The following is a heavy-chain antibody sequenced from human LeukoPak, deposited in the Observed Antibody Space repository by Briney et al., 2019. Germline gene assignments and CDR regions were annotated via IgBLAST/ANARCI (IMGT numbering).Heavy chain of an antibody. CDR1: GGTFSSYA. J-gene: IGHJ4*02. CDR2: ISYDGSSK. CDR3: ARDSGEVFYFDY. Sequence: SCRASGGTFSSYAMHWVRQAPGKGLEWVAVISYDGSSKYYADSVKGRFTISRDNSKNTLYLQMNSLRAEDTAVYYCARDSGEVFYFDYWGQGTLVTVSS. V-gene: IGHV3-30-3*01. D-gene: IGHD3-10*01.